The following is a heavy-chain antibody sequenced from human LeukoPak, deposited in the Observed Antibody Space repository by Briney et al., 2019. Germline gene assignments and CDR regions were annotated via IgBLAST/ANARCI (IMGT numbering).Heavy chain of an antibody. CDR2: ISAYNGNT. CDR3: ARVLRFAPYYFDY. J-gene: IGHJ4*02. Sequence: ASVKVSCKASGYTFTNYGVTWVRQAPGQGLEWMGWISAYNGNTDYAQKLQGRVTMTTDTSTSTAYMELRSLRYDDTAVYYCARVLRFAPYYFDYWGQGTLVTVSS. CDR1: GYTFTNYG. V-gene: IGHV1-18*01. D-gene: IGHD3-3*01.